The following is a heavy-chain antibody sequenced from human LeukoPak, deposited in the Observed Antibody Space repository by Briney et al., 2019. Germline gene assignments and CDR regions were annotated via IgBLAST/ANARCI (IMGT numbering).Heavy chain of an antibody. CDR1: GFTFSSYC. Sequence: GGSLRLSCSASGFTFSSYCMIGPRKAPGRGREWMANINRDGSAQNYVDSVKGRFTVSRDNAKNSLFLEMNSLRAEDTALYFCARDGIPTYAFDIWGQGTMVTVSP. J-gene: IGHJ3*02. D-gene: IGHD1-26*01. CDR3: ARDGIPTYAFDI. CDR2: INRDGSAQ. V-gene: IGHV3-7*01.